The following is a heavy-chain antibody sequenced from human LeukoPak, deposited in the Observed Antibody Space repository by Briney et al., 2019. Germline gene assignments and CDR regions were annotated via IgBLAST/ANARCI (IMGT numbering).Heavy chain of an antibody. CDR3: ARSGSSATTGSAFDI. J-gene: IGHJ3*02. D-gene: IGHD1-1*01. CDR2: IYPTESNT. CDR1: GYSFSSYW. V-gene: IGHV5-51*01. Sequence: GESLKISCKGSGYSFSSYWIGWVRQMPGKGLEWMGIIYPTESNTKYSPSFQGQVTISADKSISTAYLQWSSLKASDTAMYYCARSGSSATTGSAFDIWGQGTMVTVSS.